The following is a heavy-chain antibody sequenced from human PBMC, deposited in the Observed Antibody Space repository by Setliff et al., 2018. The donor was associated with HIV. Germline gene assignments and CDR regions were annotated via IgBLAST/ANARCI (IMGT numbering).Heavy chain of an antibody. Sequence: PSETLSLTCTVSGGSVNSATYYWSWIRQHPGKGLEWIGYIDYSGSAFYNPSLKSRITISVDTSKNQFSLRMKSVTAADTAMYYCAREGKTAMVTKYDYWGQGAMVTVS. CDR3: AREGKTAMVTKYDY. J-gene: IGHJ4*02. D-gene: IGHD5-18*01. CDR2: IDYSGSA. V-gene: IGHV4-31*03. CDR1: GGSVNSATYY.